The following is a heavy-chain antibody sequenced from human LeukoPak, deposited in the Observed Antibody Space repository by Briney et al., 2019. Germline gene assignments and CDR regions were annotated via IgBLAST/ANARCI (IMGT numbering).Heavy chain of an antibody. D-gene: IGHD3-3*01. CDR1: GFTFSTYA. Sequence: PGGSLRLSCAASGFTFSTYAMSWVRQAPGKGLEWVSAISGSGGSTYYADSVKGRFTISRDNSKNTLYLQMNSLRAEDTAVYYCVRDVLRFLEWLSRGAFDYWGQGTLVTVSS. CDR3: VRDVLRFLEWLSRGAFDY. J-gene: IGHJ4*02. V-gene: IGHV3-23*01. CDR2: ISGSGGST.